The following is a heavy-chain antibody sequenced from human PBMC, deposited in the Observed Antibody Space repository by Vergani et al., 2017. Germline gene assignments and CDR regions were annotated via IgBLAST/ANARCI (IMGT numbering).Heavy chain of an antibody. J-gene: IGHJ5*02. CDR1: GFTFSSYG. D-gene: IGHD2-15*01. CDR3: AKDQIFRGYCSGGSCYRNWFDP. CDR2: IRYDGSNK. Sequence: VQLLESGGGLVQPGGSLRLSCAASGFTFSSYGMHWVRQAPGKGLEWVAFIRYDGSNKYYADSVKGRFTISRDNSKNTLYLQMNSLRAEDTAVYYCAKDQIFRGYCSGGSCYRNWFDPWGQGTLVTVSS. V-gene: IGHV3-30*02.